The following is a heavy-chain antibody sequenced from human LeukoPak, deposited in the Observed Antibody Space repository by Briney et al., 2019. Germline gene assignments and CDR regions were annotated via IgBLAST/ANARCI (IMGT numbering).Heavy chain of an antibody. CDR3: ARDSGDYTYGDFDY. V-gene: IGHV7-4-1*02. CDR2: INTNTGNP. D-gene: IGHD4-17*01. J-gene: IGHJ4*02. CDR1: GYTFTIYA. Sequence: GASVNVSFKASGYTFTIYAMNWVRQAPGQGLEWMGWINTNTGNPTYSQGLTGRFVFSLDTSVSTAYLQISSLKAEDTAVYYCARDSGDYTYGDFDYWGQGTLVTVSS.